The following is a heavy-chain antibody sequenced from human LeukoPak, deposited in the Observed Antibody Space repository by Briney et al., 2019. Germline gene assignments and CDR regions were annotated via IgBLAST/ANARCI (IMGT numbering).Heavy chain of an antibody. J-gene: IGHJ4*02. CDR2: INPNSGGI. CDR1: GYTFTGYC. V-gene: IGHV1-2*02. CDR3: SSGGYSSGSDY. Sequence: GASVKVSCKASGYTFTGYCMHWVRQAPGQGLEWMGWINPNSGGINYAQKFQGRVTMTRDASISTAFMELSRLTSDDTAVYYCSSGGYSSGSDYWGQGTLVTISS. D-gene: IGHD5-18*01.